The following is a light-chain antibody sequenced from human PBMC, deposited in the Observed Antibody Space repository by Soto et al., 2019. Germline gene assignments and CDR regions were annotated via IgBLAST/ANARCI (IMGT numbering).Light chain of an antibody. V-gene: IGKV3-11*01. CDR2: DTS. Sequence: EIVLTQSPATLSLSPGERATLSCRASQSVSSYLTWYQQKPGQAPRLLIYDTSNRATGIPARFSGSGSGTAFTLTISSLESEDFAVYYCQQRSNWPRTFGQGTKLEIK. CDR3: QQRSNWPRT. J-gene: IGKJ2*01. CDR1: QSVSSY.